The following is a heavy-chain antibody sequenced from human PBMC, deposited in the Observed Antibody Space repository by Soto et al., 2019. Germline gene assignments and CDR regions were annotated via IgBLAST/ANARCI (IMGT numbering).Heavy chain of an antibody. Sequence: GGALRLSCTVSGFTFSNAWMTWVRQAPGKGLEWVGRIKSKTDDGATDYAAPVKGRFTISRDDSRNTLYLQMNSLKTEDTAVYYCTTDSSSWAYYYYYGMDVWGQGTTVTVSS. CDR3: TTDSSSWAYYYYYGMDV. J-gene: IGHJ6*02. V-gene: IGHV3-15*01. CDR2: IKSKTDDGAT. D-gene: IGHD2-2*01. CDR1: GFTFSNAW.